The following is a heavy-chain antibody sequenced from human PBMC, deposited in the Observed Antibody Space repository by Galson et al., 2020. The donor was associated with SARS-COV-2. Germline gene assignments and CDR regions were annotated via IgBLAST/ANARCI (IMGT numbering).Heavy chain of an antibody. CDR1: GYTFTSYW. CDR2: IDPSDSYT. Sequence: HGESLKISCKGSGYTFTSYWISWVRQMPGKGLEWMGRIDPSDSYTSYSPSFQGHVTISADNSFSTAYLQWSSLKASDTAMYYCAHLGTTGGTDSWGQGTLVTVSS. V-gene: IGHV5-10-1*01. CDR3: AHLGTTGGTDS. D-gene: IGHD1-1*01. J-gene: IGHJ4*02.